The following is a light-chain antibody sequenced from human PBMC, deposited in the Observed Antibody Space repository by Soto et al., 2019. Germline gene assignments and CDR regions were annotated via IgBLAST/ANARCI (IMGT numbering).Light chain of an antibody. CDR2: GAS. J-gene: IGKJ1*01. CDR1: HSVSSN. Sequence: EIVMTQSPSTLSVAPGERASLSWRASHSVSSNLAWYQQKPGQAPRLLIDGASSRATGIPARFSGSGSGTEFTLTISSLQSEDFAVYYCQQYHNWPQTFGQGTKVDIK. V-gene: IGKV3-15*01. CDR3: QQYHNWPQT.